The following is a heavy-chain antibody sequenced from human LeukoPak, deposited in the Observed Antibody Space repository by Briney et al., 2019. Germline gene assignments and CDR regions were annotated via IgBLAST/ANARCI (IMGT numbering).Heavy chain of an antibody. CDR1: GGSFSGYY. J-gene: IGHJ3*02. CDR3: ARHRRLYEVDDAFDI. V-gene: IGHV4-34*01. Sequence: SETLSLTCAVYGGSFSGYYWSWIRQPPGKGLEWIGEINHSGSTNYNPSLKSRVTISVDTSKNQFSLKLSSVTAADTAVYYCARHRRLYEVDDAFDIWGQGTMVTVSS. D-gene: IGHD3-3*01. CDR2: INHSGST.